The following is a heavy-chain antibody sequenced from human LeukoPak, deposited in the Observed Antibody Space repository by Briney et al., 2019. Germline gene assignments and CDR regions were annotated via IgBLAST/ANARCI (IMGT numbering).Heavy chain of an antibody. J-gene: IGHJ4*02. Sequence: GASVKVSCKASGYTFTSYGISWVRQAPGQGLEWMGWISAYNGNTNYAQKLQGRVTMTTDTSTSTAYMELRSLRSDDTAVYYCARDLAFPGSYGSAEFYFDFWGQGALVTVSS. CDR1: GYTFTSYG. CDR2: ISAYNGNT. D-gene: IGHD1-26*01. CDR3: ARDLAFPGSYGSAEFYFDF. V-gene: IGHV1-18*01.